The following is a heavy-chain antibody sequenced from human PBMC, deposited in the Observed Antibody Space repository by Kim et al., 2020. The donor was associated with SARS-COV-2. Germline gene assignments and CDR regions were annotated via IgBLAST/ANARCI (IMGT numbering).Heavy chain of an antibody. Sequence: LEWVSYISSSSSPIYYADSVKGRFTISRDNAKNSLYLQMNSLRAEDTAVYYCARDVFGCITLSAGYWGQGTLVTVS. V-gene: IGHV3-48*03. D-gene: IGHD2-8*01. CDR3: ARDVFGCITLSAGY. J-gene: IGHJ4*02. CDR2: ISSSSSPI.